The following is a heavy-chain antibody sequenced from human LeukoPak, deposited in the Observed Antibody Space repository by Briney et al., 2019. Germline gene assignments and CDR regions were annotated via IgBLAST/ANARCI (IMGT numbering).Heavy chain of an antibody. Sequence: AGGSLRLSCAASGFTFSSYGMHWVRQAPGKGLEWVAVISYDGSNKYYVDSVKGRFTISRDNSKNTLYLQMNSLRAEDTALYYCARGSSFHNYWGQGTLVTVSS. D-gene: IGHD6-6*01. CDR2: ISYDGSNK. CDR3: ARGSSFHNY. J-gene: IGHJ4*02. CDR1: GFTFSSYG. V-gene: IGHV3-30*03.